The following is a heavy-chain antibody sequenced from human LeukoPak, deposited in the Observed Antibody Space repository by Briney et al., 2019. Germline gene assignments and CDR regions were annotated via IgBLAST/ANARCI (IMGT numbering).Heavy chain of an antibody. CDR2: ISVSGDTK. Sequence: GGSLRLSCAVSGFTITDYGMSWVRQAPGKGLEWVYAISVSGDTKYYADSVKGRFIISRDNSRNTLYLQINSLRAEDTALYYCAQGYSSGWYPYWGQGTLVTVSS. CDR3: AQGYSSGWYPY. CDR1: GFTITDYG. J-gene: IGHJ4*02. V-gene: IGHV3-23*01. D-gene: IGHD6-19*01.